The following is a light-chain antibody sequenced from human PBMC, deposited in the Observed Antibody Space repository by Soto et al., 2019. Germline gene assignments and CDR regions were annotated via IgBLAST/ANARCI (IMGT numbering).Light chain of an antibody. Sequence: EIVMTQSPATLSVSPGERATLSCRASQSVSSNLAWYQQKPGQAPRLLIYGASTRATGIPARFSGSGSGTEFTLTISSLKSEDFAFYYCQQYNNWPSWTFGQGTKVEIK. CDR3: QQYNNWPSWT. CDR1: QSVSSN. CDR2: GAS. V-gene: IGKV3-15*01. J-gene: IGKJ1*01.